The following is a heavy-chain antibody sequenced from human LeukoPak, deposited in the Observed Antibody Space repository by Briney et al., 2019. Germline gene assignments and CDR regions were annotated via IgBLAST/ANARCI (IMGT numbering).Heavy chain of an antibody. V-gene: IGHV1-69*05. CDR1: GGTFSSYA. CDR2: IIPIFGTA. J-gene: IGHJ6*03. D-gene: IGHD3-10*01. CDR3: VYGSGSYPDYYYYMDV. Sequence: SVKVSCKASGGTFSSYAISWVRQAPGQGLEWMGGIIPIFGTANYAQKFQGRVTITTDESTSTAYMELSSLRSEDTAVYYCVYGSGSYPDYYYYMDVWGKGTTVTVSS.